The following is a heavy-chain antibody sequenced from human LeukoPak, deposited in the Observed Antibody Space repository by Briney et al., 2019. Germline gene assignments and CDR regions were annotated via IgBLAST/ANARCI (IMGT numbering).Heavy chain of an antibody. V-gene: IGHV4-34*01. CDR3: AREWFGELFSSWFDP. CDR2: INHSGST. J-gene: IGHJ5*02. Sequence: SETLSLTCTVCGGSFSGYYWSWVRQPPGKGLEGIGEINHSGSTNYNPSLTSRVTISVDTSKHQFSLKLSSVPAADTAVYYCAREWFGELFSSWFDPWGQGTLVPVSS. CDR1: GGSFSGYY. D-gene: IGHD3-10*01.